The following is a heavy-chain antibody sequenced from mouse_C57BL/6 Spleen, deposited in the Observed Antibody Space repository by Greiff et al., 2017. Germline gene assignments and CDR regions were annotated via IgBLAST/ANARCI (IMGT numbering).Heavy chain of an antibody. CDR1: GFTFSSYA. D-gene: IGHD2-3*01. CDR3: TRDDGDY. J-gene: IGHJ4*01. V-gene: IGHV5-9-1*02. CDR2: ISSGGDYI. Sequence: DVKLVESGAGLVKPGGSLKLSCAASGFTFSSYAMSWVRQTPEKRLEWVAYISSGGDYIYYADTVKGRFTISRDNARNTLYLQISSLKSEDTAMYYCTRDDGDYWGQGTSVTVSS.